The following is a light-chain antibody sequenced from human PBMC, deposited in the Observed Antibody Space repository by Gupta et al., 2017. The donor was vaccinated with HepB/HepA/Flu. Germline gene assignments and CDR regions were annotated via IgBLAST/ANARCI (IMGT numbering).Light chain of an antibody. J-gene: IGKJ5*01. CDR3: QQRSGWPPEIT. V-gene: IGKV3-11*01. CDR2: GSS. Sequence: EIVLTQSPAPLPVFPGDSATLSCRASQRLNSYLVWFQQKPGQAPRLLIYGSSNRATGIPARFSASGSGTDFSLTISSLEPDDVAVHYCQQRSGWPPEITFGQGTRLE. CDR1: QRLNSY.